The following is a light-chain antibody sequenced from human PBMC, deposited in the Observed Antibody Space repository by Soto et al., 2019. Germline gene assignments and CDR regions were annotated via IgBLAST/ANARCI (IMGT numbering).Light chain of an antibody. CDR1: QTVSSSS. CDR3: QQSET. J-gene: IGKJ2*01. V-gene: IGKV3D-20*01. CDR2: DVS. Sequence: ESVLTQSPATLSLSPGERATLSCGASQTVSSSSLAWYQQKPGQAPRLLIYDVSSRAIGIPDRFSGSGSGTVFTLTISRLEPEDFAVYYCQQSETFGQGTKLEI.